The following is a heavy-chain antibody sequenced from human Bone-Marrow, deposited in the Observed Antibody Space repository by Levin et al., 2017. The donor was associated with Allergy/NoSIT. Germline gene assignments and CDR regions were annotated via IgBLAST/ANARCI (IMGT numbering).Heavy chain of an antibody. CDR3: ARVTRITMVQGVVYYYYYMDV. CDR1: GGSISSYY. D-gene: IGHD3-10*01. CDR2: IYYSGST. Sequence: SETLSLTCTVSGGSISSYYWSWIRQPPGKGLEWIGYIYYSGSTNYNPSLKSRVTISVDTSKNQFSLKLSSVTAADTAVYYCARVTRITMVQGVVYYYYYMDVWGKGTTVTVSS. J-gene: IGHJ6*03. V-gene: IGHV4-59*01.